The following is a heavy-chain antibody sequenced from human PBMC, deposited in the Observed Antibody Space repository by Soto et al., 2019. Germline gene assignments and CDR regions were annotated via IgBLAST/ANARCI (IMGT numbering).Heavy chain of an antibody. CDR2: ISYDGSNK. D-gene: IGHD3-9*01. V-gene: IGHV3-30*18. Sequence: GGSLRLSCAASGFTFSSYGMHWVRQAPGKGQEWVAVISYDGSNKYYADSVKGRFTISRDNFKNTLYLQMNSLRAEDTAVYYCAKGGRYFDWLLYNFDYCGQGTLVTVSS. CDR3: AKGGRYFDWLLYNFDY. J-gene: IGHJ4*02. CDR1: GFTFSSYG.